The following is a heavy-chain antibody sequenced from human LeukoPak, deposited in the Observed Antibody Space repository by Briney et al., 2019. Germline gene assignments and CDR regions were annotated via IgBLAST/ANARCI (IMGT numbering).Heavy chain of an antibody. CDR2: ISYDGSNK. J-gene: IGHJ4*02. V-gene: IGHV3-30-3*01. CDR1: GFTFSSYA. CDR3: ARVYYDFWSGYYTLPHY. Sequence: PGGSLRLSCAASGFTFSSYAMHWVRQAPGKGLEWVAVISYDGSNKYYADSVKGRFTISRDNSKNTLYLQMNSLRAEDTAVYYCARVYYDFWSGYYTLPHYWGQGTLVTVSS. D-gene: IGHD3-3*01.